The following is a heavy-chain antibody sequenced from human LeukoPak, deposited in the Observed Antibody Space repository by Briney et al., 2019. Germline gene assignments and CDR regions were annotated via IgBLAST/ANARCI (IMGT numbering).Heavy chain of an antibody. J-gene: IGHJ6*03. CDR2: ISAYNGNT. V-gene: IGHV1-18*01. CDR1: GYTFTSYG. CDR3: ARGRGIIRRDDYCYYYYMDV. D-gene: IGHD3-16*01. Sequence: ASVKVSCKASGYTFTSYGISWVRQAPGQGLEWMGWISAYNGNTNYAQKLQGRVTMTTDTSTSTAYMELRSLRSDDTAVYYCARGRGIIRRDDYCYYYYMDVWGKGTTVTISS.